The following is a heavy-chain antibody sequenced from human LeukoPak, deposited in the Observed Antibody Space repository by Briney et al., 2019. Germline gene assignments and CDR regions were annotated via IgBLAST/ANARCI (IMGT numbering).Heavy chain of an antibody. CDR1: GFTFSDYY. Sequence: GGSLRLSCAASGFTFSDYYMSWIRQAPGKGLEWVSYISGSGSTIYYADSVKGRFTISRDNAKNSLYLQMNSLRAEDTAVYYCVRGQLWSYYHDYWGQGTLVTVSS. CDR2: ISGSGSTI. D-gene: IGHD5-18*01. CDR3: VRGQLWSYYHDY. J-gene: IGHJ4*02. V-gene: IGHV3-11*04.